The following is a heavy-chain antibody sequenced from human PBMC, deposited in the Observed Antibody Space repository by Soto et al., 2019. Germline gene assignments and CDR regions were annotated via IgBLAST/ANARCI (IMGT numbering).Heavy chain of an antibody. CDR1: GGSISSGGYY. Sequence: SETLSLTCTVSGGSISSGGYYWSWIRQHPGKGLEWIGYIYYSGSTYYNPSLKSRVTISVDTSKNQFSLKLSSVTAADTAVYYCARGTGIAAAGTEKPYYYYMDVWGKGTTVTVSS. D-gene: IGHD6-13*01. CDR2: IYYSGST. J-gene: IGHJ6*03. V-gene: IGHV4-31*03. CDR3: ARGTGIAAAGTEKPYYYYMDV.